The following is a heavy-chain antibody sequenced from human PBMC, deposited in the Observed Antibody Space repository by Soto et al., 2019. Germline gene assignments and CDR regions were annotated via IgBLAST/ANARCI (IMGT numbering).Heavy chain of an antibody. V-gene: IGHV1-46*01. CDR3: TRHFGLIKNFYYYYGMDI. Sequence: QVLLVQSGAELKKAGASVKVSCKASTATFTDFYIHWVRHPPGQGLEWLGMISPTGDITANTQKFQGRLTMTRDTSTNSLYMVLRTLRPEDTAVYSGTRHFGLIKNFYYYYGMDIWGQGTTVVVSS. D-gene: IGHD3-3*01. CDR1: TATFTDFY. J-gene: IGHJ6*02. CDR2: ISPTGDIT.